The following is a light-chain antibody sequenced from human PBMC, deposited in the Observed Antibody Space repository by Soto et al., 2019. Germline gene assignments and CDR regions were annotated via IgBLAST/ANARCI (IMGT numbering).Light chain of an antibody. CDR2: EVT. CDR3: SSYTNINTRACV. J-gene: IGLJ1*01. Sequence: QAALTQPACVSGSPGQSITISCTGTSGDIGSYNRVSWYQQHPGKAPKLIIYEVTDRPSGVSNRFSGSKSGNTASLTISGLQAEDEAEYYCSSYTNINTRACVFGTGTKLTVL. V-gene: IGLV2-14*01. CDR1: SGDIGSYNR.